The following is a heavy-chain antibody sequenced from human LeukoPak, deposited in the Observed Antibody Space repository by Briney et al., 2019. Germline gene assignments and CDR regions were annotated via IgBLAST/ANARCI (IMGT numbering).Heavy chain of an antibody. V-gene: IGHV4-39*01. CDR3: ARQISINLIDY. CDR1: GGSISSSSYF. J-gene: IGHJ4*02. Sequence: WETLSLTCTVSGGSISSSSYFWGWIRQPPGKGLEWIGSIYYSGSTYYNPSLKSRVTISVDTSKNQFSLKLRSVTAADTAVYYCARQISINLIDYWGQGILVTVSS. CDR2: IYYSGST. D-gene: IGHD1-14*01.